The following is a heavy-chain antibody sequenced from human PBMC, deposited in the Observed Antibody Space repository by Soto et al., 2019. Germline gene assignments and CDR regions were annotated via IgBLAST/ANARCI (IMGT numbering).Heavy chain of an antibody. D-gene: IGHD3-3*01. CDR2: INHSGST. CDR3: ASSWSHYDFWSGYYKRGSNWFDP. CDR1: GGSFSGYY. Sequence: QVQLQQWGAGLLKPSETLSLTCAVYGGSFSGYYWSWIRQPPGKGLEWIGEINHSGSTNYNPSLMSRVTISVDTSKNQFSLKLSSVTAADTAVYYCASSWSHYDFWSGYYKRGSNWFDPWGQGTLVTVSS. V-gene: IGHV4-34*01. J-gene: IGHJ5*02.